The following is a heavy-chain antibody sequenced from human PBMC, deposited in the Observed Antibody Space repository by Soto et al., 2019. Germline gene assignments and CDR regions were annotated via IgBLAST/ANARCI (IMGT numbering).Heavy chain of an antibody. Sequence: SETLSLTCSVSGDSVSSGSYYWSWIRQPPGKGLEWIGYMYYSGSSNYNPSLKSRVTISVDTSKNQFFLNLSSVTAADTAVYYCAIRASYYDSSGYFDYWGQGTLVTVSS. CDR3: AIRASYYDSSGYFDY. V-gene: IGHV4-61*01. D-gene: IGHD3-22*01. J-gene: IGHJ4*02. CDR1: GDSVSSGSYY. CDR2: MYYSGSS.